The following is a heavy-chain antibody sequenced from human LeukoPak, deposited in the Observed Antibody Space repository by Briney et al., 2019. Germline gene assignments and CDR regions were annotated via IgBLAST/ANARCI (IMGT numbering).Heavy chain of an antibody. V-gene: IGHV4-59*08. Sequence: SETLSLTCTVSGGSITSYYWSWIRQPPGKGLEWIGCAYYSGSTSYNPSLKSRVTISIDTSKNQFSLKLSSVTAADTAVYYCASGIAADLYWGQGTLVTVSS. J-gene: IGHJ4*02. D-gene: IGHD6-13*01. CDR2: AYYSGST. CDR1: GGSITSYY. CDR3: ASGIAADLY.